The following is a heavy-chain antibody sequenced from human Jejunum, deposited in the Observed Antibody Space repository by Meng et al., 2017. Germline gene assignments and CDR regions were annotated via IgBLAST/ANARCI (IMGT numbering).Heavy chain of an antibody. CDR1: GGSISGSYDY. J-gene: IGHJ4*02. CDR3: ARHFSGSGTWFFDS. CDR2: ISYSGST. V-gene: IGHV4-39*01. Sequence: QLQLQDSGAGLVKASETLSLTCTVSGGSISGSYDYWGWIRQPPGKGLDWTGTISYSGSTYYNPSLTSRVTISMDTSKNQFSLKLSSVTAADTAVYYCARHFSGSGTWFFDSWGQGVLVTVSS. D-gene: IGHD3-10*01.